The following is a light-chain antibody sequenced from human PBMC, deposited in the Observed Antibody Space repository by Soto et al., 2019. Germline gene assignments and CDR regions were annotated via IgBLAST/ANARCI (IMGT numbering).Light chain of an antibody. J-gene: IGKJ1*01. V-gene: IGKV1-5*01. CDR3: QRYSSYWT. CDR2: DAS. CDR1: HSISRW. Sequence: DIQLSQSPSTLSASVGERATITCRASHSISRWLAWYQQKPGQAPKFLIYDASNMASGIPSRFSGSGSGTEFTLTISSLQPYDFSTYYRQRYSSYWTFGQGTRVDIK.